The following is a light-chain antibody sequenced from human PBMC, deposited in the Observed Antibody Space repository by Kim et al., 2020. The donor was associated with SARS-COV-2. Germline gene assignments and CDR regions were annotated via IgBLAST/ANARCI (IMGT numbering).Light chain of an antibody. Sequence: QSALTQPPSASGSPGQSVALSCTGASSDLGGYNYVSWYQQHPGKAPKLIIYEVTKRPSGVPDRFSGSKSGNTASLTVSGLQAEDEAHYYCSSYSGSNNFVVFGGGTKLTVL. CDR1: SSDLGGYNY. CDR3: SSYSGSNNFVV. V-gene: IGLV2-8*01. CDR2: EVT. J-gene: IGLJ2*01.